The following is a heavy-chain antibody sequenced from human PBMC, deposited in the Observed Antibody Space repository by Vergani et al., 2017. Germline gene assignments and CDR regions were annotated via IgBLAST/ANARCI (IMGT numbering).Heavy chain of an antibody. CDR3: ARLQDDYGGIPEI. V-gene: IGHV4-39*01. CDR2: FSSSGNT. CDR1: GGSISSNNYY. J-gene: IGHJ4*02. Sequence: QLQLQESGPGLVKPSETLSLTCTVSGGSISSNNYYWGWIRQPPGKGLEWIGSFSSSGNTYYNPSLKSRVTISLDTSKNPFSLNLSSVTAADTAVYYCARLQDDYGGIPEIWGQGTLVTVSS. D-gene: IGHD4-23*01.